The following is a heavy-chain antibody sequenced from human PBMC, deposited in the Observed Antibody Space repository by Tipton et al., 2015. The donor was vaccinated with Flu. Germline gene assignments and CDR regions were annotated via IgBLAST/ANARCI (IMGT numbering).Heavy chain of an antibody. V-gene: IGHV3-33*05. Sequence: SLRLSCAASGFTFSSYGMHWVRQAPGKGLEWVAFIEYDGSDKHYADSVEGRFSISRDNSKNTLYLQMDSLRAEDTAVYYCANLGNNREFDYWGQGTQVTVSS. J-gene: IGHJ4*02. CDR2: IEYDGSDK. D-gene: IGHD1-14*01. CDR3: ANLGNNREFDY. CDR1: GFTFSSYG.